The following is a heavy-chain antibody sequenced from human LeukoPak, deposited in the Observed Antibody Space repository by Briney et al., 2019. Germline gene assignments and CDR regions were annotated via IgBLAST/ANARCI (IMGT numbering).Heavy chain of an antibody. CDR3: ARGIALYYYYYMDV. Sequence: PSETLSLTCTVSGYSISSGYYWGWIRQPPGKGLEWIGSIYHSGSTYYNPSLKSRVTISVDTSKNQFSLKLSSVTAADTAVYYCARGIALYYYYYMDVWGKGTTVTVSS. D-gene: IGHD6-13*01. CDR1: GYSISSGYY. V-gene: IGHV4-38-2*02. J-gene: IGHJ6*03. CDR2: IYHSGST.